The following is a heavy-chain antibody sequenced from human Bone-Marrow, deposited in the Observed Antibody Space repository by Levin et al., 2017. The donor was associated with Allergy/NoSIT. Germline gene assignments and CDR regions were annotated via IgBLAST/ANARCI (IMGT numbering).Heavy chain of an antibody. CDR1: GYSFSTYW. V-gene: IGHV5-51*01. J-gene: IGHJ5*01. CDR3: ARKGYSAYDGSWLDS. Sequence: GESLKISCQAYGYSFSTYWIGWVRQMPGKGLEWMGIVYPGDSDTRYNPSFEGQVTISVDKSISTTYLQWSSLKASDTGIYYCARKGYSAYDGSWLDSWGQGTLISVSS. D-gene: IGHD5-12*01. CDR2: VYPGDSDT.